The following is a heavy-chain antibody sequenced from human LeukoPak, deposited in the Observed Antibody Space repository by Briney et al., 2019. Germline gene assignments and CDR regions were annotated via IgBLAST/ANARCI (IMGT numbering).Heavy chain of an antibody. CDR3: ARDSISGYSSGWYWGY. D-gene: IGHD6-19*01. CDR2: IKQDGSEK. V-gene: IGHV3-7*01. Sequence: QPGGSLRLSCAASGFTFSSYWMSWVRQAPGKGLEWVANIKQDGSEKYYVDSVKGRFTISRDNAKNSLYLQMNSLRAEDTAVYYCARDSISGYSSGWYWGYWGQGTLVTVSS. CDR1: GFTFSSYW. J-gene: IGHJ4*02.